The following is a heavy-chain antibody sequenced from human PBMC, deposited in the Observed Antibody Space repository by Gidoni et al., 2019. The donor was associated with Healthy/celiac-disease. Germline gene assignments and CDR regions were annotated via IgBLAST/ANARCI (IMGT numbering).Heavy chain of an antibody. V-gene: IGHV3-7*03. CDR3: ARDDCSSTSCYAAGVFDY. CDR1: GFTFSSYW. D-gene: IGHD2-2*01. CDR2: IKQDGSEK. J-gene: IGHJ4*02. Sequence: EVQLVESGGGLVQPGGSLRLSCAASGFTFSSYWMSWVRQAPGKGLEWVANIKQDGSEKYYVDSVKGRFTISRDNAKNSLYLQMNSLRAEDTAVYYCARDDCSSTSCYAAGVFDYWGQGTLVTVSS.